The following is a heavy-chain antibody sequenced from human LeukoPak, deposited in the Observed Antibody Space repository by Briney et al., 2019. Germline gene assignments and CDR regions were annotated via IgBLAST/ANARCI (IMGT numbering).Heavy chain of an antibody. Sequence: GGSLRLSCAASGFTLSSYAMSWVRQAPGKGLEWVSATSSSDAGTYYAESVRGRFTISRDNSKNTLFLQMNSLRAEDAAVYYCATILGYCSSTSCYGGAFDYWGQGTLVTVSS. V-gene: IGHV3-23*01. D-gene: IGHD2-2*01. CDR2: TSSSDAGT. CDR1: GFTLSSYA. J-gene: IGHJ4*02. CDR3: ATILGYCSSTSCYGGAFDY.